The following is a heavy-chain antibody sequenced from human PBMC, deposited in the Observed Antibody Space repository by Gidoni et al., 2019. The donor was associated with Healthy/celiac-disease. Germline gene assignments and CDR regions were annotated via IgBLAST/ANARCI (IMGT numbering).Heavy chain of an antibody. V-gene: IGHV1-69*01. CDR3: ARGGNWNDVAGEGDYFDY. Sequence: QVQLVQSGAEVKKPGSSVKVSCNASGGTFSSYAISWVRQAPGQGLEWMGGIIPIFGTANYAQKFQGRVTITADESTSTAYMELSSLRSEDTAVYYCARGGNWNDVAGEGDYFDYWGQGTLVTVSS. CDR2: IIPIFGTA. D-gene: IGHD1-20*01. CDR1: GGTFSSYA. J-gene: IGHJ4*02.